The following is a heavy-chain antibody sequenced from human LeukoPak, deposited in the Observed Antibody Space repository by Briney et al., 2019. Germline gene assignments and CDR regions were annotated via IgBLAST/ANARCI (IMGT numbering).Heavy chain of an antibody. Sequence: GGSLRLSCAASGFTFSSNWMHWVRQAPGKGLVWVSQINSDGSSTNYADSVKGRFTISRDNAKNTLYLQMNSLRAEDTAVYYCARTEYCSPTSCKYASFWGQGSMVTVSS. CDR3: ARTEYCSPTSCKYASF. J-gene: IGHJ3*01. CDR1: GFTFSSNW. V-gene: IGHV3-74*01. CDR2: INSDGSST. D-gene: IGHD2-2*01.